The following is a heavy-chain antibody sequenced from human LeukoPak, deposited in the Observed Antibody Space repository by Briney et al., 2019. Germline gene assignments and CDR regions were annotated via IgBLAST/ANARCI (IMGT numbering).Heavy chain of an antibody. CDR3: AKWRQQLGGNWFDP. CDR2: ISGSGGST. V-gene: IGHV3-23*01. CDR1: GSTFSSYA. J-gene: IGHJ5*02. D-gene: IGHD6-13*01. Sequence: PGGSLRLSCAASGSTFSSYAMSWVRQAPGKGLEWVSAISGSGGSTYYADSVKGRFTISRDNSKNTLYLQMNSLRAEDTAVYYCAKWRQQLGGNWFDPWGQGTLVTVSS.